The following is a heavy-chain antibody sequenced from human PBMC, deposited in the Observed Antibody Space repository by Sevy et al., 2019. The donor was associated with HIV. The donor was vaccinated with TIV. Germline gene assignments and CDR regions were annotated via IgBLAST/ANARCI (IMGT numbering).Heavy chain of an antibody. CDR2: ISNRGTT. D-gene: IGHD3-16*01. CDR3: GRSDLGDK. Sequence: GGSLRLSCAASGFTFVIYAIIWVRQSPGKGLEWISTISNRGTTHYADSVKGRFTISRDNSDNTVSLQMNSLRVDDTAVYYCGRSDLGDKWGQGTLVTVSS. J-gene: IGHJ4*02. V-gene: IGHV3-23*01. CDR1: GFTFVIYA.